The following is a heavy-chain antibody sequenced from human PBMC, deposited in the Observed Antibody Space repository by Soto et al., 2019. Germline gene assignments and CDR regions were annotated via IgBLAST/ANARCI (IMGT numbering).Heavy chain of an antibody. J-gene: IGHJ6*01. V-gene: IGHV3-30-3*01. Sequence: QVQLVESGGGVVQPGRSLRLSCAASGFTFSSYAMHWVRQAPGKGLEWVAVISYDGSNKYYADSVKGRFTISRDNSKNTLYLQMNSLRAEDTAVYYCARGKFICSSTSCYADYYYGMDVW. CDR1: GFTFSSYA. CDR3: ARGKFICSSTSCYADYYYGMDV. D-gene: IGHD2-2*01. CDR2: ISYDGSNK.